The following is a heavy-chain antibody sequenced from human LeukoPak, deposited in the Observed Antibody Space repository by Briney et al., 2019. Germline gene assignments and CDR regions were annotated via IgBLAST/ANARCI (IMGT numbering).Heavy chain of an antibody. J-gene: IGHJ4*02. CDR3: ARVFPYSGYDYCLDY. D-gene: IGHD5-12*01. Sequence: SETLSLTCTVSGGSISSSSYYWGWIRQPPGKGLEWIGSIYYSGSTYYNPSLKSRVTISVDTSKNQFSLKLSSVTAADTAVYYCARVFPYSGYDYCLDYWGQGTLVTVSS. V-gene: IGHV4-39*07. CDR1: GGSISSSSYY. CDR2: IYYSGST.